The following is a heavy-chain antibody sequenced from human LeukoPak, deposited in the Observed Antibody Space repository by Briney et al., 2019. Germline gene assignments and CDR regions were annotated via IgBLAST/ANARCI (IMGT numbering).Heavy chain of an antibody. J-gene: IGHJ4*02. CDR3: ARDGRSVAAAWGWFDY. D-gene: IGHD6-19*01. Sequence: SETLSLTCTVSGYSISSGYYWGWIRQPPGKGLEWIGSIYQSGSTYYNPSLKRRVTISVDTSKNQFSLKLSSVTAADTAVYYCARDGRSVAAAWGWFDYWGQGTLVTVSS. V-gene: IGHV4-38-2*02. CDR1: GYSISSGYY. CDR2: IYQSGST.